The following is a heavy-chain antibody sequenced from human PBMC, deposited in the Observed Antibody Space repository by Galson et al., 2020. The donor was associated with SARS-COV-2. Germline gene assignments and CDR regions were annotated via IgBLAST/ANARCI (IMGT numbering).Heavy chain of an antibody. V-gene: IGHV5-51*01. CDR1: GYGVTNYW. D-gene: IGHD4-17*01. CDR3: ATPYGDYTGNAFDI. J-gene: IGHJ3*02. Sequence: GESLKISCQGSGYGVTNYWIGWVRQMPGQGLEWMGIIYLADSDTRYSPYFQGRVTISADKSITTAFLQWSTLKASDTAMYYCATPYGDYTGNAFDIWGQGTMVTVSS. CDR2: IYLADSDT.